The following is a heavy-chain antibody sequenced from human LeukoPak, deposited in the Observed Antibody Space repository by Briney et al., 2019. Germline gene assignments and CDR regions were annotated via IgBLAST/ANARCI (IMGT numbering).Heavy chain of an antibody. Sequence: SVKVSCKASGGTFSSYAISWVRLAPGQGLEWMGRIIPIFGTANYAQKFQGRVTITTDESTSTAYMELSSLRSEDTAVYYCARGPRHQMTTVTYYFDYWGQGTLVTVSS. J-gene: IGHJ4*02. CDR1: GGTFSSYA. D-gene: IGHD4-11*01. V-gene: IGHV1-69*05. CDR2: IIPIFGTA. CDR3: ARGPRHQMTTVTYYFDY.